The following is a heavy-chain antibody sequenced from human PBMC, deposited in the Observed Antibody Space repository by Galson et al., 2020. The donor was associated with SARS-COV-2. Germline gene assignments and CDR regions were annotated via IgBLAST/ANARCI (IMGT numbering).Heavy chain of an antibody. J-gene: IGHJ5*02. D-gene: IGHD6-13*01. CDR3: ARRITAAGTRWFDP. CDR1: GYSFTSYW. CDR2: IYPGDSDT. V-gene: IGHV5-51*01. Sequence: GGSLRLSCKGSGYSFTSYWIGWVRQMPGKGLEWMGIIYPGDSDTRYSPSFQGQVTISVDKSINTAYLQWSSLKASDTAIYYCARRITAAGTRWFDPWGQGTLVTVSS.